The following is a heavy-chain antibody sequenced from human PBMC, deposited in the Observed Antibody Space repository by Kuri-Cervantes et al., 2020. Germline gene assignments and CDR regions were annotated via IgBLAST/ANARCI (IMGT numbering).Heavy chain of an antibody. V-gene: IGHV1-69*05. Sequence: SVKVSCKASGGTFSSYAISWVRQAPGQGLEWMGGIIPIFGTANYAQKFQGRVTITTDESTSTAYMELSSLRSEDTAVYYCAKAGYYYDSSGYYPGRYWGQGTLVTVSS. CDR1: GGTFSSYA. D-gene: IGHD3-22*01. CDR2: IIPIFGTA. J-gene: IGHJ4*02. CDR3: AKAGYYYDSSGYYPGRY.